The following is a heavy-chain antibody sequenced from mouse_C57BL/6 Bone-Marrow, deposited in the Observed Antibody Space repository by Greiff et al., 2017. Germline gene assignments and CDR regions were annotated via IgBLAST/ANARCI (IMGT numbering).Heavy chain of an antibody. CDR2: IHPNSGST. D-gene: IGHD2-4*01. Sequence: VQLQQPGAELVKPGASVKLSCKASGYTFTSYWMHWVKQRPGQGLEWIGMIHPNSGSTNYNEKFKSKATLTVDKASSTAYMQLSSLTSEASAVYYCARGIYYDYDVPFFFDYWGQGTTLTVSS. J-gene: IGHJ2*01. V-gene: IGHV1-64*01. CDR1: GYTFTSYW. CDR3: ARGIYYDYDVPFFFDY.